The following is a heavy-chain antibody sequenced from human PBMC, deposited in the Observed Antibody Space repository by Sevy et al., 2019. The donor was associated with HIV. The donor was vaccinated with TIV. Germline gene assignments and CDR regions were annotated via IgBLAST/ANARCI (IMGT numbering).Heavy chain of an antibody. CDR3: ARDGPYNTYDLWGYYFDY. D-gene: IGHD3-3*01. Sequence: GGSLRLSCAASGFRFSRYAIHWVRLAPGKGLEWVADLSYDGSNKDYADSVRGRFTISRDNSKNTLYLQMNSLRAEDTAVYYCARDGPYNTYDLWGYYFDYWGQGTLVTVSS. J-gene: IGHJ4*02. CDR2: LSYDGSNK. V-gene: IGHV3-30-3*01. CDR1: GFRFSRYA.